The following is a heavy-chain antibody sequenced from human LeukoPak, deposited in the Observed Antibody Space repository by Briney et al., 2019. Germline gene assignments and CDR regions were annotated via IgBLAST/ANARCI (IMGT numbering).Heavy chain of an antibody. J-gene: IGHJ4*02. D-gene: IGHD1-26*01. CDR2: IMWNSGSI. CDR3: ATDISVGATPYYFDY. V-gene: IGHV3-9*01. Sequence: PGGSLRLSCAASGFTFDDYAMHWVRQAPGKGLEWVSGIMWNSGSIGYADSVKGRFTISRDNAKNSLYLQMNSLRAEDTALYYCATDISVGATPYYFDYWGQGTLVTVSS. CDR1: GFTFDDYA.